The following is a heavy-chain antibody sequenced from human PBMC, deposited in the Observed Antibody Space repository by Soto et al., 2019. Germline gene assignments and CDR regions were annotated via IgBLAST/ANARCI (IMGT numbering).Heavy chain of an antibody. V-gene: IGHV4-30-4*01. D-gene: IGHD6-13*01. J-gene: IGHJ4*02. CDR1: GGSISSGDYY. Sequence: QVQLQESGPGLVKPSQTLSLTCTVSGGSISSGDYYWSWIRQPPGKGLEWIGYIYYSGSTYYNPSLKRRVTISVDTSKNQFSLKLSSVTAADTAVYYCARVFRSYSSSWAFDYWGQGTLVTVSS. CDR3: ARVFRSYSSSWAFDY. CDR2: IYYSGST.